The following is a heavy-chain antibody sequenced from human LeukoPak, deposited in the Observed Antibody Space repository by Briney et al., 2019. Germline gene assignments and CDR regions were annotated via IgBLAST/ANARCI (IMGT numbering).Heavy chain of an antibody. D-gene: IGHD1-20*01. CDR2: IYHSGST. J-gene: IGHJ3*02. Sequence: SETLSLTCTVSGGSISSGGYYWNWIRQPPGKGLEWIGYIYHSGSTYYNPSLKSRVTISEDRSKNQFSLKLSSVTAADTAVYYCARAITGTSSVDAFDIWGQGTMVTVSS. V-gene: IGHV4-30-2*01. CDR3: ARAITGTSSVDAFDI. CDR1: GGSISSGGYY.